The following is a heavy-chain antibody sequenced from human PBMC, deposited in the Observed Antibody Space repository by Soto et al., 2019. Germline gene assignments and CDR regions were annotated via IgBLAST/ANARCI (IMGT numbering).Heavy chain of an antibody. J-gene: IGHJ5*02. D-gene: IGHD3-10*01. CDR3: ARHYYGSGSYYNLNPSWFDP. Sequence: SETLSLTCTVSGGSISSGGYYWSWIRQHPGKGLEWIGYIYYSGSTYYNPSLKSRVTISVDTSKNQFSLKLSSVTAADTAVYYCARHYYGSGSYYNLNPSWFDPWGQGTLVTVSS. CDR2: IYYSGST. V-gene: IGHV4-31*03. CDR1: GGSISSGGYY.